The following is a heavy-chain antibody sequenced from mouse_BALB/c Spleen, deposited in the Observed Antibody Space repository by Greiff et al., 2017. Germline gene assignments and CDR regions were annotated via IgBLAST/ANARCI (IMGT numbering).Heavy chain of an antibody. CDR3: ARSLEYAMDY. CDR2: IYPGSGNT. CDR1: GYTFTDYY. J-gene: IGHJ4*01. D-gene: IGHD6-2*01. Sequence: VQLQQSGAELARPGASVKLSCKASGYTFTDYYINWVKQRTGQGLEWIGEIYPGSGNTYYNEKFKGKATLTADKSSSTAYMQLSSLTSEDSAVYFCARSLEYAMDYWGQGTSVTVSS. V-gene: IGHV1-77*01.